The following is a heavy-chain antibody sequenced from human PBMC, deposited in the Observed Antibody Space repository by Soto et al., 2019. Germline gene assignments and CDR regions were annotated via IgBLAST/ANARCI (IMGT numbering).Heavy chain of an antibody. D-gene: IGHD6-19*01. Sequence: QVQLVESGGGVVQPGRALGPSCPPPGFPFISSLLHWVRQPPGKGREWLALISYDGSNKYNAASVKGRFTISRDNSNNTLYLQLNSLRPEDTAVYYCARTTTVAGTPEFDYWGQGTLVTVSS. CDR2: ISYDGSNK. CDR1: GFPFISSL. J-gene: IGHJ4*02. V-gene: IGHV3-30-3*01. CDR3: ARTTTVAGTPEFDY.